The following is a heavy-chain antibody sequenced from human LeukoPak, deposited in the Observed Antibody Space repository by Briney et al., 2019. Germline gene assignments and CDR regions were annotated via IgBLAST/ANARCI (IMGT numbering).Heavy chain of an antibody. V-gene: IGHV1-69*10. CDR1: GGTFYA. J-gene: IGHJ5*02. CDR2: IIPIIGKT. D-gene: IGHD5-24*01. CDR3: ARDGASGDGYNPDVEIPGWFDP. Sequence: SVKVSCKASGGTFYAMSWVRQAPGQGLEWMGGIIPIIGKTDSAQKFQGRVTITADKSTSTAYMELSSLRSEDTAVYYCARDGASGDGYNPDVEIPGWFDPWGQGTLVTVSS.